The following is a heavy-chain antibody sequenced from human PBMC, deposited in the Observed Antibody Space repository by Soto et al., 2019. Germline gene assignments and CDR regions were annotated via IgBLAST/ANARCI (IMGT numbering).Heavy chain of an antibody. CDR3: ARENYGDYLNWFDP. CDR1: GFTFSSYS. J-gene: IGHJ5*02. CDR2: INSSSSTI. D-gene: IGHD4-17*01. Sequence: EVQLVESGGGLVQPGGSLRLSCAASGFTFSSYSMNWVRQAPGKGLEWVSYINSSSSTIYYADSVKGRFTISRDNAKNSLYLQMNSLRDEDTAVYYCARENYGDYLNWFDPWGQGTLVTVSS. V-gene: IGHV3-48*02.